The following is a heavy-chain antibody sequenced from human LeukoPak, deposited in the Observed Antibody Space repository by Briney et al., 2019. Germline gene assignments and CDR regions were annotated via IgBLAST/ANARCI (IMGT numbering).Heavy chain of an antibody. V-gene: IGHV4-59*01. CDR2: IYYSGST. CDR3: ASGGGYCTNGVCQPFDY. Sequence: SETLSLTCTVSGGSISSYYWSWIRQPPGKGLEWIGYIYYSGSTNYNPPLKSRVTISVDTSKNQFSLKLSSVTAADTAVYYCASGGGYCTNGVCQPFDYWGQGTLVTVSS. CDR1: GGSISSYY. J-gene: IGHJ4*02. D-gene: IGHD2-8*01.